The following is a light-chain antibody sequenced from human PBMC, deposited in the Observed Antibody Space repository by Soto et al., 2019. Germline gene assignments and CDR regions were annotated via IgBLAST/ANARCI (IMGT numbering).Light chain of an antibody. Sequence: EIVLTQSPGTLSLSPGERATLSCRASQSVSSSYLAWYQQKPGQAPRLLIYGASSRATGIPDRFSGSGSGTDFTLTISRLEPEDLAVYYCQHPVAFGQGTKVEIK. CDR2: GAS. J-gene: IGKJ1*01. V-gene: IGKV3-20*01. CDR1: QSVSSSY. CDR3: QHPVA.